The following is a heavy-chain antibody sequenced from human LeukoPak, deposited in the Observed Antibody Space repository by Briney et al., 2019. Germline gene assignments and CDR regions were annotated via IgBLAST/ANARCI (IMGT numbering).Heavy chain of an antibody. CDR3: ARQGTFMVRGNNWFDP. J-gene: IGHJ5*02. D-gene: IGHD3-10*01. Sequence: SVKVSCKASGGTFSSYAISWVRQAPGQGLEWMGGIIPIFGTANYAQKFQGRVTITTDESTSTAYMELSSLRSEDTAVYYCARQGTFMVRGNNWFDPWGQGTLVTVSS. V-gene: IGHV1-69*05. CDR2: IIPIFGTA. CDR1: GGTFSSYA.